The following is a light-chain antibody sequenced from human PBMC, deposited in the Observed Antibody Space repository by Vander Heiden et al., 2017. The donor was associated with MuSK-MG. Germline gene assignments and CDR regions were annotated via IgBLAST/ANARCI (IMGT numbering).Light chain of an antibody. CDR1: SSDVGTYDF. V-gene: IGLV2-14*03. CDR3: TSYTTSGTVV. Sequence: QSALTQPASVSGSPGQSITISCTGTSSDVGTYDFVSWYQQHPDTAPLLIFFDVHDRPSGVSDRFSGSKSGSTASLTISGLQAEDEAYYFCTSYTTSGTVVFGGGTKLTVL. CDR2: DVH. J-gene: IGLJ2*01.